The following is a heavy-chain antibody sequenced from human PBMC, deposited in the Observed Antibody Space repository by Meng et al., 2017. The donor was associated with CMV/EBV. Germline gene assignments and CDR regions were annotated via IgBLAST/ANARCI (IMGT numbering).Heavy chain of an antibody. CDR3: TTAEGSSKGDYYYYYGMDV. D-gene: IGHD1-26*01. CDR2: IKSKTDGGTT. Sequence: GGSLRLSCAASGFTFSNAWMSWVRQAPGKGLEWVGRIKSKTDGGTTDYAAPVKGRFTISRDDSKNTLYLQMNSLKTEDTAVYYCTTAEGSSKGDYYYYYGMDVWGQGTTVTVS. V-gene: IGHV3-15*01. CDR1: GFTFSNAW. J-gene: IGHJ6*02.